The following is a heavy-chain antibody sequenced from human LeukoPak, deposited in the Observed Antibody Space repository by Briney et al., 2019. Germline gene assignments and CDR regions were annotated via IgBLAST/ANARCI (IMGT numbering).Heavy chain of an antibody. CDR2: ISSSGSTI. D-gene: IGHD4-17*01. CDR1: GFTFSDYY. J-gene: IGHJ4*02. CDR3: AGEHYDYGVYYFDY. Sequence: GGSLRLSCAASGFTFSDYYMSWIRQAPGKGLEWVSYISSSGSTIYYADSVKGRFTISRDNAKNSLYLQMNSLRAEDTAVYYCAGEHYDYGVYYFDYWGQGTLVTVSS. V-gene: IGHV3-11*01.